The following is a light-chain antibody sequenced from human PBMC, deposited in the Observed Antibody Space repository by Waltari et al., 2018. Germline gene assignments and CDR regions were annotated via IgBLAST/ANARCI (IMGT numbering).Light chain of an antibody. V-gene: IGKV1-33*01. CDR2: RAS. CDR1: QGINNW. Sequence: DIQMTQSPSSLSASVGDRVTITCRASQGINNWLAWYQQKPGKAPKLLIYRASNLETGVPSRFTGSGSGTDFTLTISSLQPEDIAIYYCQQHDNSPFTFGGGTKVEIK. J-gene: IGKJ4*01. CDR3: QQHDNSPFT.